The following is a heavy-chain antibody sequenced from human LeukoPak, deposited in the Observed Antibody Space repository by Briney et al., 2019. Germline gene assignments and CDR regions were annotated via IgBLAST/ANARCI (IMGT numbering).Heavy chain of an antibody. CDR1: GGSISSGSYY. CDR3: ARDAPTTGTTRGAFDI. CDR2: IYTSGST. Sequence: SQTLSLTCTVSGGSISSGSYYWSWIRQPAGKGLEWIGRIYTSGSTNYNPSLKSRVTISVDTSKNQFSLKLSSVTAADTAVCYCARDAPTTGTTRGAFDIWGQGTMVTVSS. D-gene: IGHD1-1*01. V-gene: IGHV4-61*02. J-gene: IGHJ3*02.